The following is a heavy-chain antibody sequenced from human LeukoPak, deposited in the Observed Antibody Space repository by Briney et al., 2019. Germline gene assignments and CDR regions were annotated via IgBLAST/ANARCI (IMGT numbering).Heavy chain of an antibody. CDR2: INHSGST. Sequence: KLSETLSLTCAVHGGSFSGYYWSWIRQPPGKGLEWIGEINHSGSTNYNPSLKSRVTISVDTSKNQFCLKLSSVTAADTAVYYCARGLGPLDYWGQGTLVTVSS. V-gene: IGHV4-34*01. CDR3: ARGLGPLDY. D-gene: IGHD7-27*01. J-gene: IGHJ4*02. CDR1: GGSFSGYY.